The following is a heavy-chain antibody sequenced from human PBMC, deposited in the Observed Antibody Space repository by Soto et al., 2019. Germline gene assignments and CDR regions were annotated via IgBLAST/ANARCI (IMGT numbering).Heavy chain of an antibody. D-gene: IGHD3-16*01. V-gene: IGHV4-61*01. CDR1: GEALGSGQSY. Sequence: QVQLQESGPGLVKSSETLSLICFVSGEALGSGQSYWNWIRQAPGKGLEWSGQTFVTGATKYSASLKTRVTMSVDTSKSQISLTLTSVTAADSATYFCARGRYDSAVSSLGRLMDVWGQGPTVTVS. CDR2: TFVTGAT. CDR3: ARGRYDSAVSSLGRLMDV. J-gene: IGHJ6*02.